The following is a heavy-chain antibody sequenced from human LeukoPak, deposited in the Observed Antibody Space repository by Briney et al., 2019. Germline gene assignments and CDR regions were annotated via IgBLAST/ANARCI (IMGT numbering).Heavy chain of an antibody. D-gene: IGHD4-23*01. V-gene: IGHV4-34*01. J-gene: IGHJ4*02. CDR1: GGSFSGYY. CDR3: ARGLWWYKN. CDR2: INHSGST. Sequence: SETLSLTCAVYGGSFSGYYWSWIRQPPGKGLEWIGEINHSGSTNYNPSLNSRVTISVDTSKNQFSLKLSSVTAADTAVYYCARGLWWYKNWGQGTLVTVSS.